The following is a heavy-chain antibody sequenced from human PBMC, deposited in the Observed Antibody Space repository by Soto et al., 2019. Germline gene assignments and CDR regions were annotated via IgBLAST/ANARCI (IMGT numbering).Heavy chain of an antibody. V-gene: IGHV5-51*01. CDR2: IYFGDSDT. D-gene: IGHD3-22*01. J-gene: IGHJ4*02. CDR3: ARHYYGFDS. CDR1: GYTFTTHA. Sequence: KVSCKASGYTFTTHAMHWVRQAPGQSLEWMGVIYFGDSDTRYSPSFQGQVTISADKSINTAYLQWSSLKASDTAVYYCARHYYGFDSWGQGTPVTVSS.